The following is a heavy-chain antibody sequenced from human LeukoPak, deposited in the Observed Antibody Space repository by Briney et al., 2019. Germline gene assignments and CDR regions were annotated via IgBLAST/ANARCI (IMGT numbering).Heavy chain of an antibody. CDR1: GFTFSSYG. V-gene: IGHV3-30*02. Sequence: GGSLRLSCAASGFTFSSYGMHWVRQAPGKGLEWVAFIRYDGSNKYYADSVKGRFTISRDNSKNTLYLQMNSLRAEDTAVYYCAKDHTYYDFWSGYSYYYYYMDVWGKGTTVTVSS. CDR3: AKDHTYYDFWSGYSYYYYYMDV. D-gene: IGHD3-3*01. CDR2: IRYDGSNK. J-gene: IGHJ6*03.